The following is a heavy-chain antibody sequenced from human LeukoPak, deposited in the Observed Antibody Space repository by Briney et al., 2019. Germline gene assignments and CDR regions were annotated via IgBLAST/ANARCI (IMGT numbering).Heavy chain of an antibody. Sequence: SETLSLTCTVSSGSISSHYWSWIRQPPGKGLEWIGYIYYSGSTNYNPSLKSRVTISVDTSKNQFSLKLSSVTAADTAVYYCARGAAADYWGQGTLVTVSS. V-gene: IGHV4-59*11. J-gene: IGHJ4*02. CDR1: SGSISSHY. CDR3: ARGAAADY. CDR2: IYYSGST. D-gene: IGHD6-13*01.